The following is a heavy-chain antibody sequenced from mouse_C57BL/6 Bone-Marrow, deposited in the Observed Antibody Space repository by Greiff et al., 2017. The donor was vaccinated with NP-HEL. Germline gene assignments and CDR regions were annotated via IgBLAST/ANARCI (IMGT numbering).Heavy chain of an antibody. V-gene: IGHV5-2*01. Sequence: DVKLVESGGGLVQPGESLKLSCESNEYEFPSHDMSWVRKTPEKRLELVAAINRYGGSTYYPDTMERRFIISRDNTKKTPYLQMSSLRSEDTALYYCARHYRLGFAYWGQGTLVTVSA. CDR3: ARHYRLGFAY. J-gene: IGHJ3*01. CDR2: INRYGGST. D-gene: IGHD3-2*02. CDR1: EYEFPSHD.